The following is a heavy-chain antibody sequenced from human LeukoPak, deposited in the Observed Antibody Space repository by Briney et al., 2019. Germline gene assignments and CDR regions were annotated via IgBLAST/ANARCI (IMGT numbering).Heavy chain of an antibody. Sequence: PGGSLRRSCAASGFTFSGSAMHWVRHASGKGLEGGGRIRSKANSYATAYAASVKGRVTISRDDSKNTAYLQMNSLKTEDTAVYYCTREAYYYDSSGYLSDDAFDIWGQGTMVIVSS. V-gene: IGHV3-73*01. CDR1: GFTFSGSA. D-gene: IGHD3-22*01. CDR2: IRSKANSYAT. CDR3: TREAYYYDSSGYLSDDAFDI. J-gene: IGHJ3*02.